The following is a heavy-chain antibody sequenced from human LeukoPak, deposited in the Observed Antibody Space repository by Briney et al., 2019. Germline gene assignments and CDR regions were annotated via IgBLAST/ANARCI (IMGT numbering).Heavy chain of an antibody. CDR1: GYTFTSYG. J-gene: IGHJ4*02. CDR3: ARQRCYCTNGVCYTQYVDY. CDR2: IIPIFGTA. V-gene: IGHV1-69*13. D-gene: IGHD2-8*01. Sequence: SVKVSCKASGYTFTSYGISWVRQAPGQGLEWMGGIIPIFGTANYAQKFQGRVTITADESTSTAYMELSSLRSEDTAVYYCARQRCYCTNGVCYTQYVDYWGQGTLVTVSS.